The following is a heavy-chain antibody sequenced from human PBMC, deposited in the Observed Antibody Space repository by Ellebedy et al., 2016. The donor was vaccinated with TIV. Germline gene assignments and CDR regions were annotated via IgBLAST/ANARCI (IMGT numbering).Heavy chain of an antibody. D-gene: IGHD6-19*01. CDR2: ISAYNGNT. V-gene: IGHV1-18*01. J-gene: IGHJ4*02. CDR3: AIGEWLGDFDY. CDR1: GYTFTSYG. Sequence: AASVKVSCKASGYTFTSYGISWVRPAPGQGLEWMGWISAYNGNTNYAQKLQGRVTMTTDTSTSTAYMELRSLRSDDTAVYYCAIGEWLGDFDYWGQGTLVTVSS.